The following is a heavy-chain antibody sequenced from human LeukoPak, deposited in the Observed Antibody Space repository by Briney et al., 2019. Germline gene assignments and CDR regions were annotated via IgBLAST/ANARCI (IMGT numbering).Heavy chain of an antibody. CDR3: ARESGSYYVFDY. Sequence: GGSLRLSCAASGFTFSSYEMNWVRQAPGKGLELVSYISSSGSTIYYADSVKGRFTISRDNAKNSLSLQMNSLRAEDTAVYYCARESGSYYVFDYWGQGTLVTVSS. CDR2: ISSSGSTI. CDR1: GFTFSSYE. V-gene: IGHV3-48*03. D-gene: IGHD1-26*01. J-gene: IGHJ4*02.